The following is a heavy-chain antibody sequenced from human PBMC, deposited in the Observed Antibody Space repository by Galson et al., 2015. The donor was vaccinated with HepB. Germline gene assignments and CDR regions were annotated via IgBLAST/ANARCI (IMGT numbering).Heavy chain of an antibody. CDR1: GYSFTSYW. CDR3: ARHKPPYRVGRGGFDP. CDR2: IYPGDSDT. J-gene: IGHJ5*02. Sequence: QSGAEVKKPGESLKISCKGSGYSFTSYWIGWVRQMPGKGLEWMGIIYPGDSDTRYSPSFQGQVTISADKSISTAYLQWSSLKASDTAMYYCARHKPPYRVGRGGFDPWGQGTLVTVSS. V-gene: IGHV5-51*01. D-gene: IGHD1-26*01.